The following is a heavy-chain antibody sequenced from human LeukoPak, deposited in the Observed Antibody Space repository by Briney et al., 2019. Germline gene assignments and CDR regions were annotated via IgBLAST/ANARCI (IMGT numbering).Heavy chain of an antibody. CDR1: GFSLSSSGVG. V-gene: IGHV2-5*02. J-gene: IGHJ3*01. D-gene: IGHD4-17*01. CDR2: IYWDDDK. Sequence: ESGPGLVNPTQTLTLTCTFSGFSLSSSGVGVGWIRQPPGKALEWLALIYWDDDKRYSPSLKSRLTITKDTSKNQVVLTLTNMDPVDTGTYYCAHSGTVTSPHDAFDVWGQGTMVTVSS. CDR3: AHSGTVTSPHDAFDV.